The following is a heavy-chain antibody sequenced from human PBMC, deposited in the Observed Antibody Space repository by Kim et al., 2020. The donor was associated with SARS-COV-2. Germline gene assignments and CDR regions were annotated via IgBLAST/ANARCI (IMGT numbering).Heavy chain of an antibody. CDR3: TRASPLTGSYPYYFAMDV. D-gene: IGHD1-26*01. CDR2: ISRDGGGI. V-gene: IGHV3-9*01. CDR1: GFTFHDYA. Sequence: GGSLRLSCAASGFTFHDYAMNWVRQAPGKGLEWVSAISRDGGGIDYADSVEGRFTISRDNTRNSLYLQMESLSIGDTALYFCTRASPLTGSYPYYFAMDV. J-gene: IGHJ6*01.